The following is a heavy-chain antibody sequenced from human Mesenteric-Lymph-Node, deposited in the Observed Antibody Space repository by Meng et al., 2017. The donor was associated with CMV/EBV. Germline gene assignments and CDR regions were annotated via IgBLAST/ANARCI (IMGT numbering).Heavy chain of an antibody. CDR3: ARGLRRTAARPRWFDP. V-gene: IGHV4-34*01. D-gene: IGHD6-6*01. J-gene: IGHJ5*02. CDR1: GGSFSGYY. Sequence: SETLSLTCAVYGGSFSGYYWSWIRQPPGKGLEWIGEINHSGSTNYNPSLKSRVTISVDTSKNQFSLNLSSVTAADTAVYYCARGLRRTAARPRWFDPWGQGTLVTVSS. CDR2: INHSGST.